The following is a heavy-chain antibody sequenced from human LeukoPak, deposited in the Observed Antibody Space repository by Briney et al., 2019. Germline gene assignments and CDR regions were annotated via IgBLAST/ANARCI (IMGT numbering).Heavy chain of an antibody. Sequence: PGGTLRLSCVPSGFIFSTYAMSWGRQAPGKGLEWVSIISSNGERTYYADSVKGQFTVSRDNSKNTLYLQMKSLRAEDTAVYYCVSQSYSGSDNYYFHYWGQGTLVAVSS. CDR2: ISSNGERT. D-gene: IGHD1-26*01. J-gene: IGHJ4*02. CDR1: GFIFSTYA. CDR3: VSQSYSGSDNYYFHY. V-gene: IGHV3-23*01.